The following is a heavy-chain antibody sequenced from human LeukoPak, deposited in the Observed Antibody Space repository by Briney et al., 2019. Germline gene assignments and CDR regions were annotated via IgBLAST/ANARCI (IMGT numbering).Heavy chain of an antibody. CDR3: ARGLSGDYDWFDP. Sequence: GASVKVSCKASGGTFSSYAISWVRQAPGQGLEWMGGIIPIIGTANYAQKCQGRVTITTDESTSTAYMELSSLRSEDTAVYYCARGLSGDYDWFDPWGQGTLVTVSS. J-gene: IGHJ5*02. CDR2: IIPIIGTA. D-gene: IGHD4-17*01. V-gene: IGHV1-69*05. CDR1: GGTFSSYA.